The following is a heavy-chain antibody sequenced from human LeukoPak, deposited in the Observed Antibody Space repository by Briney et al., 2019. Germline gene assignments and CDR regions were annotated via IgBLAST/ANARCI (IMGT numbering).Heavy chain of an antibody. CDR2: ISGYNGDA. Sequence: ASVRVSCKASGYTFTAFGIGWVRQAPGQGLEWMGWISGYNGDATYAQKVQGRVTLITDTPTSTVYMELRSLRSDDTAVYYCAKSGDGNWFETWGQGTLVSVSS. V-gene: IGHV1-18*01. J-gene: IGHJ5*02. CDR3: AKSGDGNWFET. D-gene: IGHD2-21*01. CDR1: GYTFTAFG.